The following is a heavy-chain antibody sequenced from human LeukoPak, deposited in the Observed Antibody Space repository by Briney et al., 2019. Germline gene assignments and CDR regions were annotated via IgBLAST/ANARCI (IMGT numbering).Heavy chain of an antibody. CDR2: ISSSSSYI. CDR1: GFTFSSYS. Sequence: PGGSLRLSCAASGFTFSSYSMNWVRQAPGKGLEWVSSISSSSSYIYYADSVKGRFTISRDNAKNSLYLQMNSLRAEDTAVYYCARAGQQLVQVCWFDPWGQGTLVTVSS. D-gene: IGHD6-13*01. CDR3: ARAGQQLVQVCWFDP. V-gene: IGHV3-21*01. J-gene: IGHJ5*02.